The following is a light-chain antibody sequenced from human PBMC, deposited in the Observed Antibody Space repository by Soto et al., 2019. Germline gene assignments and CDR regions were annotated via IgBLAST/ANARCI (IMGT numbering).Light chain of an antibody. CDR3: QQSYFTTIA. V-gene: IGKV3-20*01. J-gene: IGKJ5*01. CDR2: GTS. Sequence: EVVLTQSPGTLSLSRGERATLSCRASERIYSAYLGWYQQKPGQAPRLLIYGTSSRATGIPDRFSGSGSGTDFTLTISSLQPEDFATYYCQQSYFTTIAFGQGTRQEI. CDR1: ERIYSAY.